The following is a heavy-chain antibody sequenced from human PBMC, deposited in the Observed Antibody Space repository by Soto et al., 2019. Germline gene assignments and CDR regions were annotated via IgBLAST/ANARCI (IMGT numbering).Heavy chain of an antibody. CDR1: GYDFSTSW. CDR3: ARRGDGGYNGPGNFDF. D-gene: IGHD1-26*01. Sequence: EVQLVQSGAEVKKPGESLKISCKASGYDFSTSWIAWVRQMPGKGLEWMGIIYPGDSDTRYSPSFEGQVTVSVDKAMRIAYLQWSSLTASDTAIYYCARRGDGGYNGPGNFDFWGQGTLVTVPT. CDR2: IYPGDSDT. V-gene: IGHV5-51*01. J-gene: IGHJ4*02.